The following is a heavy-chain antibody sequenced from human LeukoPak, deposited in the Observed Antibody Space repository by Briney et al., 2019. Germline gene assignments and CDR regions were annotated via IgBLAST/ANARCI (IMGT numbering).Heavy chain of an antibody. Sequence: GGSLRLSCAASVFTFSSYWMSWVRQVPGKGLEWVANIKQDGSEKYYVDSVKGRFTISRDNAKNSLYLQVNSLRAEDTAVYYCARRGATTLDYWGQGTLVTVSS. CDR3: ARRGATTLDY. CDR1: VFTFSSYW. J-gene: IGHJ4*02. D-gene: IGHD1-26*01. V-gene: IGHV3-7*04. CDR2: IKQDGSEK.